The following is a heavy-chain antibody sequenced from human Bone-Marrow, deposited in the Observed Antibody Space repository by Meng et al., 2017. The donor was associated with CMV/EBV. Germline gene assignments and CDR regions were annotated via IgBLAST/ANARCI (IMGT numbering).Heavy chain of an antibody. CDR3: ARSTGYCSRTSCYPHFDY. V-gene: IGHV3-30-3*01. CDR1: GFTFSNYA. Sequence: GGSLSLPCAASGFTFSNYAMHWVRQAPGKGLEWVAVISYDGSNTYYADSVKGRFTISRDNSKNTLYLQMNSLRGEDTAVYYCARSTGYCSRTSCYPHFDYWGQGTLVTVSS. J-gene: IGHJ4*02. CDR2: ISYDGSNT. D-gene: IGHD2-2*01.